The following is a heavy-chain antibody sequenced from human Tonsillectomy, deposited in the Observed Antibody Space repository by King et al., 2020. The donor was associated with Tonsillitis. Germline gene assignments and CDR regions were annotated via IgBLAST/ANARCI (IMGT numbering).Heavy chain of an antibody. CDR3: ARQAWGSVVTRWFDP. D-gene: IGHD4-23*01. V-gene: IGHV4-39*01. J-gene: IGHJ5*02. Sequence: QLQESGPGLVKPSETLSLTCNVSGGSISSNSYYWCWIRQPPGKGLEWIGSIYYSGSTYCNPSPNSRVTISVDTAKNQFSLQLSSVTAADTAVYYCARQAWGSVVTRWFDPWGQGTLVTVSS. CDR2: IYYSGST. CDR1: GGSISSNSYY.